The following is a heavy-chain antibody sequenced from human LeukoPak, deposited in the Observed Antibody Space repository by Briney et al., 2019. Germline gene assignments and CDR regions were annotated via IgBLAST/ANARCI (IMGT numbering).Heavy chain of an antibody. Sequence: GGSLRLSCAASGFTFSSYAMGWVRQAPGKGLEWVSSISGNGGSTYYADSMKGRFTISRDNSKNTLYLQMNSLRAEDTALYFCAKDVVGATFDYWGQGTLVTVSS. J-gene: IGHJ4*02. CDR3: AKDVVGATFDY. CDR2: ISGNGGST. CDR1: GFTFSSYA. D-gene: IGHD1-26*01. V-gene: IGHV3-23*01.